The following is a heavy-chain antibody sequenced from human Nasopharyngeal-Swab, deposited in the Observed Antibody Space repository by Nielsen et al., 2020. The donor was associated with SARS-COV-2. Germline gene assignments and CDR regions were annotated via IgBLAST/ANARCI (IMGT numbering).Heavy chain of an antibody. D-gene: IGHD6-19*01. V-gene: IGHV3-23*03. Sequence: WIRQPPGKGLEWVSVIYYGGDITYYADSVKGRFTTSRDNSKNTVHLQMNSLRADDTAIYYCAKNRDSVAGTPDDAFDIWGQGTMVTVS. CDR3: AKNRDSVAGTPDDAFDI. CDR2: IYYGGDIT. J-gene: IGHJ3*02.